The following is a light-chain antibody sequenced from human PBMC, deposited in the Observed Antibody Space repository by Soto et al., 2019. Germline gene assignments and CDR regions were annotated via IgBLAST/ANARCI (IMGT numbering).Light chain of an antibody. CDR1: QSVLYSSNNKNY. V-gene: IGKV4-1*01. Sequence: DIVMTQSPDSLAVSLGERATINCKSSQSVLYSSNNKNYLAWYQQKPGQPPKLLIYWASTRESGVPDRFSGSGSGTDFTLTISSLQAEELAVYYCPQYYSTPRTFGQGTKVEIK. CDR2: WAS. CDR3: PQYYSTPRT. J-gene: IGKJ1*01.